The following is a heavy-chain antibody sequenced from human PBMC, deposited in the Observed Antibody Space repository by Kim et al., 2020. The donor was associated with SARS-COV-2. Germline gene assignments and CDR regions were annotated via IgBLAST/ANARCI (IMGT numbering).Heavy chain of an antibody. CDR1: GFTFSSYA. CDR3: AKGGGSYYFELLVYFDY. V-gene: IGHV3-23*01. D-gene: IGHD1-26*01. Sequence: GGSLRLSCAASGFTFSSYAMSWVRQAPGKGLEWVSAISGSGGSTYYADSVKGRFTISRDNSKNTLYLQMNSLRAEDTAVYYCAKGGGSYYFELLVYFDYWGQGTLVTVSS. CDR2: ISGSGGST. J-gene: IGHJ4*02.